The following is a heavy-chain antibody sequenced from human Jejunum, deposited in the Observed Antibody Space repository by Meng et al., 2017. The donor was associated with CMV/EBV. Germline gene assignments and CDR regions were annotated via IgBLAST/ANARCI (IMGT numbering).Heavy chain of an antibody. Sequence: AASPFTCSNVMVTWVRQAPGKGLEWVASISISDYKFYADSVKGRFAISRDNAKNSLYLHMSSLRGEDTAVYYCGRVLKGGTYLDYLGQGTQVTVSS. CDR1: PFTCSNVM. J-gene: IGHJ4*02. V-gene: IGHV3-21*06. D-gene: IGHD1-26*01. CDR2: ISISDYK. CDR3: GRVLKGGTYLDY.